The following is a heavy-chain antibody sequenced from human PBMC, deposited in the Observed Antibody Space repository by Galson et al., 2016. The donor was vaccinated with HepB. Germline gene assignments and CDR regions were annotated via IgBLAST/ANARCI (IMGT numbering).Heavy chain of an antibody. J-gene: IGHJ5*02. CDR2: VYHNGST. CDR1: SYSIVSGYY. V-gene: IGHV4-38-2*02. CDR3: ARVSVVVATGWFHP. D-gene: IGHD2-15*01. Sequence: SETLSLTCSVSSYSIVSGYYWGWIRQPPGRGLQWIGSVYHNGSTYYNPSLQSRAIISVDTTKNQFFLSLTSVTAADTAVYFCARVSVVVATGWFHPWGQGTPVTVSS.